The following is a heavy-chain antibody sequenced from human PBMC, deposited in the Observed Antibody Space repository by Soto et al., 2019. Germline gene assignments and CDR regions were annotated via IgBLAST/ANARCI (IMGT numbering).Heavy chain of an antibody. CDR1: GGTFSSYA. CDR3: ARDQPRDGYNYVPGPGYYYYGMDV. D-gene: IGHD5-12*01. Sequence: GASVKVSCKASGGTFSSYAISWVRQAPGQGLEWMGGIIPIFGTANYAQKFQGRVTITADESTSTAYMELSSLRSEDTAVYYCARDQPRDGYNYVPGPGYYYYGMDVWGQGTTVTVSS. J-gene: IGHJ6*02. CDR2: IIPIFGTA. V-gene: IGHV1-69*13.